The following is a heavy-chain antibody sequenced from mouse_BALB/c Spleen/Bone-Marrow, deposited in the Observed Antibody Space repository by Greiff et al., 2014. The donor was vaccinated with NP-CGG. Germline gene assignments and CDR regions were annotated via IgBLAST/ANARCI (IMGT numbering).Heavy chain of an antibody. J-gene: IGHJ2*01. D-gene: IGHD2-3*01. CDR3: DRERENDGYYDIDY. CDR2: IWAVGST. Sequence: QVQLQQSGPGPGAPSQSLSITCTVSGFSLTSYGVHWVRQPPGKGLEWLGVIWAVGSTNYNSALMSRLSISKDNSKSQVFLKMNSLQSDDTHMYYCDRERENDGYYDIDYWGQGTTLTVSS. CDR1: GFSLTSYG. V-gene: IGHV2-9*02.